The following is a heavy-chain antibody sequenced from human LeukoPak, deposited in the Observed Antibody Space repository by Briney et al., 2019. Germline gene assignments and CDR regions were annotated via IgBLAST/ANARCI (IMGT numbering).Heavy chain of an antibody. CDR2: IYPGDSDT. CDR3: ARRVTMVRGAVVWFDP. J-gene: IGHJ5*02. V-gene: IGHV5-51*01. CDR1: GYSFTSYW. Sequence: GESLKISCKGAGYSFTSYWIGWVRQRPGKGLEWIGIIYPGDSDTRYSPSFQGQVTISADKSISTAYLQWSSLKASDTAMYYCARRVTMVRGAVVWFDPWGQGTLVTVSS. D-gene: IGHD3-10*01.